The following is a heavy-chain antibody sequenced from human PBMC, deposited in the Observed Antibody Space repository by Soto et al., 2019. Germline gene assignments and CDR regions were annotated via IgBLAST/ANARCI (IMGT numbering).Heavy chain of an antibody. Sequence: SETLSLTCAVYGGSFSGYYWSWIRQPRGKGLEWIGEINHSGSTNYNPSLKSRVSITVDTSKNQFSLKLRSVTAADTAVYYCARVRVPAASYYYYYYMDVWGKGTTVTVSS. CDR2: INHSGST. D-gene: IGHD2-2*01. CDR3: ARVRVPAASYYYYYYMDV. J-gene: IGHJ6*03. V-gene: IGHV4-34*01. CDR1: GGSFSGYY.